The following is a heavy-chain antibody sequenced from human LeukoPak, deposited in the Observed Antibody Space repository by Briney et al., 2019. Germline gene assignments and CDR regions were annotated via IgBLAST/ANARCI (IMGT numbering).Heavy chain of an antibody. D-gene: IGHD3-10*01. CDR2: INHSGST. Sequence: SETLSLTCAVYGGSFSGYYWSWIRQPPGKGLEWIGEINHSGSTNYNPSLKSRDTISVDTSKNQFSLKLSSVTAADTAVYYCARGRGYFQHWGQGTLVTVSS. CDR1: GGSFSGYY. V-gene: IGHV4-34*01. CDR3: ARGRGYFQH. J-gene: IGHJ1*01.